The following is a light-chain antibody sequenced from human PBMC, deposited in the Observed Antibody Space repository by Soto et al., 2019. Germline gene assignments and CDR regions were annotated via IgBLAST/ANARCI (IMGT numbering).Light chain of an antibody. J-gene: IGLJ1*01. CDR3: SSYTSSSFYV. Sequence: LAQPASVSGSPGQSITISFTGTSSDVGGYNYVSWYQQHPGKAPKLMIYEVSNRPSGVSNRFSGSKSGNTASLTISGLQAEDEADYYCSSYTSSSFYVFGTGTKVTVL. CDR1: SSDVGGYNY. CDR2: EVS. V-gene: IGLV2-14*01.